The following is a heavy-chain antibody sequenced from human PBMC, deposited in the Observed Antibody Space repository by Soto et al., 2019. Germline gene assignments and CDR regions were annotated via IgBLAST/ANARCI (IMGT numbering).Heavy chain of an antibody. V-gene: IGHV4-4*07. CDR1: CGSIISYY. CDR3: ARVLRRDYYGSGSYQSRYYYYYGMDV. Sequence: KTSETLSLTCTFSCGSIISYYWSWIRQPAGKGLEWIGRIYTSGSTNYNPSLKSRVTMSVDTSKNQFSLKLSSVTAADTAVYYCARVLRRDYYGSGSYQSRYYYYYGMDVWGQGTTVTVSS. J-gene: IGHJ6*02. D-gene: IGHD3-10*01. CDR2: IYTSGST.